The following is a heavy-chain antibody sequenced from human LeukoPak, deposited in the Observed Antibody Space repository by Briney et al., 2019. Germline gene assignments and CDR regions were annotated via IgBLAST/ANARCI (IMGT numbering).Heavy chain of an antibody. CDR3: SRESGAFSPFGY. Sequence: PSGTLSLTCDVSGGSISRTNWWSWVRQSPGQGLEWIGEISLSGRTNYNPSLQSRVTMSLDESKNQLSLDLASVTAADTAAYYCSRESGAFSPFGYWGQGTLVTVHS. J-gene: IGHJ4*02. D-gene: IGHD1-26*01. CDR2: ISLSGRT. V-gene: IGHV4-4*02. CDR1: GGSISRTNW.